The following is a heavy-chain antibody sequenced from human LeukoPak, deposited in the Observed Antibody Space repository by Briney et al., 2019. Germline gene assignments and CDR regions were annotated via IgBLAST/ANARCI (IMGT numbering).Heavy chain of an antibody. Sequence: PGGSLRLSCAASGFTFSSSAMSWVRQAPGKGLEWVSAISNNGGYTYYADSVKGRFTISRDNSKNTLYLQMNSLRAEDTAVYYCARDSSVRGVIITSALVYWGQGTLVTVSS. J-gene: IGHJ4*02. D-gene: IGHD3-10*01. V-gene: IGHV3-23*01. CDR3: ARDSSVRGVIITSALVY. CDR1: GFTFSSSA. CDR2: ISNNGGYT.